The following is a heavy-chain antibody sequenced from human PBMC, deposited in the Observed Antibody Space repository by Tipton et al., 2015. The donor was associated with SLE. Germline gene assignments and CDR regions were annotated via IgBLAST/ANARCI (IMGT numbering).Heavy chain of an antibody. J-gene: IGHJ4*02. CDR3: ARDSRLRYFDWHY. Sequence: TLSLTCTVSGGSISSHYWSWIRQPPGKGLEWIGFIDYSGSTNYNPSLKSRVTISVDTSKNQFSLKLKSVTAADTAVYYCARDSRLRYFDWHYWGQGTLVTVSS. V-gene: IGHV4-59*11. CDR1: GGSISSHY. CDR2: IDYSGST. D-gene: IGHD3-9*01.